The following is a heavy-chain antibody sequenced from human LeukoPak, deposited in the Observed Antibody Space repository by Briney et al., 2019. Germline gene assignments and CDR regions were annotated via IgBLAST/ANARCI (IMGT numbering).Heavy chain of an antibody. V-gene: IGHV3-48*03. J-gene: IGHJ4*02. CDR1: GFTFSSYE. CDR3: ARDRVSHFDY. CDR2: ISSSGGTI. Sequence: GSLRLSCAASGFTFSSYEMNWVRQAPGKGLEWVSYISSSGGTIYYADSVKGRFTISRDNAKNSLYLQMNSLRAEDTAVYYCARDRVSHFDYWGQGTLVTVSS. D-gene: IGHD6-6*01.